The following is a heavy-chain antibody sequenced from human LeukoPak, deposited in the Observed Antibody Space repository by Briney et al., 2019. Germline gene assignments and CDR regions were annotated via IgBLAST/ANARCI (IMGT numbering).Heavy chain of an antibody. CDR3: AGDFGYSSGL. CDR2: ISSSGSTI. Sequence: PGGSLRLSCAASGFTFSSYEMNWVRQAPGKGLEWVSYISSSGSTIYYADSVKGRFTISRDNAKNSLYLQMNSLRAEDTAVYFCAGDFGYSSGLWGQGTLVTVSS. J-gene: IGHJ4*02. D-gene: IGHD6-19*01. CDR1: GFTFSSYE. V-gene: IGHV3-48*03.